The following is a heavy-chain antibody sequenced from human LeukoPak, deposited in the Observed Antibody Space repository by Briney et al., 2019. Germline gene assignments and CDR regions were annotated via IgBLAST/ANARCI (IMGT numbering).Heavy chain of an antibody. CDR2: MSSSGIS. V-gene: IGHV4-61*02. CDR3: AKGAGPPWFDP. D-gene: IGHD6-19*01. Sequence: SETLSLTCTVSGDSISSGDYYWSWIRQPAGKGLEWIGRMSSSGISTYSPSLKSRVTISIDTSRNQFSMNLNSVTAADTAVYYCAKGAGPPWFDPWGQGTLVTVSS. J-gene: IGHJ5*02. CDR1: GDSISSGDYY.